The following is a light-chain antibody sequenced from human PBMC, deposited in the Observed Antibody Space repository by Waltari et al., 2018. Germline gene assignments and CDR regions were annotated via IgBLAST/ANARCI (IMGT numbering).Light chain of an antibody. J-gene: IGLJ3*02. Sequence: QSALTQPPSASGSPGQSVTISCTGTGSDVGGYDYGCWYQQHPGKAPKLMIYEVNKRPSGVPYRFSGSKSGNTASLTVSGLQAEDEADYYCSSYAGSNNWVFGGGTKLTVL. V-gene: IGLV2-8*01. CDR3: SSYAGSNNWV. CDR1: GSDVGGYDY. CDR2: EVN.